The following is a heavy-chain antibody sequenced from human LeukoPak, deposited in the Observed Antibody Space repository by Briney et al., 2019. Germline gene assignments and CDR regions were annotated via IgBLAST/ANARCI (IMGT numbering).Heavy chain of an antibody. V-gene: IGHV3-23*01. CDR3: AKDAHSGSYFDY. J-gene: IGHJ4*01. CDR2: ISGTGGTT. CDR1: GFTFSSNT. Sequence: GGSLRLSCAASGFTFSSNTMCWVRQAPGKGLEWVSLISGTGGTTYYADSVKGRLTISRDNSKNTLYLQMNSLRVEDTAVYYCAKDAHSGSYFDYWGQGILVTVSS. D-gene: IGHD1-26*01.